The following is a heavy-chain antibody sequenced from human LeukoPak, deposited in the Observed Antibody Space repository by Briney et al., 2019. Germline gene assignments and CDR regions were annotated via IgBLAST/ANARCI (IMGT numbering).Heavy chain of an antibody. D-gene: IGHD3-10*01. Sequence: PGGTLRLSCAASGFTFSIYSINWVRQAPGEGLEWVSFITGNSNYIYYADSVKGRFTISRDNAKNSLYLQMNSLRVEDTAVYYCARDRVSGSGSIDYWGQGTLVTVSS. CDR1: GFTFSIYS. V-gene: IGHV3-21*01. CDR2: ITGNSNYI. J-gene: IGHJ4*02. CDR3: ARDRVSGSGSIDY.